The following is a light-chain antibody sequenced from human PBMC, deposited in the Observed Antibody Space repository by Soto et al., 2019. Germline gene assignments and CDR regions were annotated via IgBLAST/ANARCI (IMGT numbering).Light chain of an antibody. Sequence: EIVLTQSPGTLSLSPGERATLSCRASQSVSSSYFAWYQQKPGEAPRLLIYRASSRATGIPDRFSGSGAGTDCALAISRLEPEDFAVYYCQQYGSSPPLTFGGGTKVEIK. CDR2: RAS. J-gene: IGKJ4*01. CDR1: QSVSSSY. V-gene: IGKV3-20*01. CDR3: QQYGSSPPLT.